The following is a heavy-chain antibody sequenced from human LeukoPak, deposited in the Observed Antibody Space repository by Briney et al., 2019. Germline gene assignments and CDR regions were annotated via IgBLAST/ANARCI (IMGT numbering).Heavy chain of an antibody. Sequence: PSETLSLTCAVYGGSFSGYYWSWIRQPPGKGLEWIGEINHSGSTNYNPSLKSRVTISVDTSKNQFSLKLSSVTAADTAVYYCARRQKLRKGYCSGGSCFAFDIWGQGTMVTVSS. J-gene: IGHJ3*02. CDR1: GGSFSGYY. V-gene: IGHV4-34*01. D-gene: IGHD2-15*01. CDR3: ARRQKLRKGYCSGGSCFAFDI. CDR2: INHSGST.